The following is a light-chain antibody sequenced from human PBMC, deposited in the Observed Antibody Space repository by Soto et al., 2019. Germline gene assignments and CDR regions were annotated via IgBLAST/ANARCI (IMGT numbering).Light chain of an antibody. CDR2: DAS. V-gene: IGKV3-11*01. CDR1: QSISSY. CDR3: QQRSDWPIT. Sequence: EIVLTQSPATLSLSPGERATLSCRASQSISSYLGWYQQKPGQAPRLLIYDASNRASGIPARFSGSGSGTDFTLTIGSLEPEDLAVYYCQQRSDWPITFGQGTRLEIK. J-gene: IGKJ5*01.